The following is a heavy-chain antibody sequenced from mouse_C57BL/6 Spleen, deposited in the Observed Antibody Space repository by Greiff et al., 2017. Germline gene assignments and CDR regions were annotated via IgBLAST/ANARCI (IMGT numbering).Heavy chain of an antibody. CDR2: IWSGGST. J-gene: IGHJ4*01. CDR3: ARNSNYDEGYAMDY. V-gene: IGHV2-2*01. CDR1: GFSLTSYG. Sequence: QVQLKESGPGLVQPSQSLSITCTVSGFSLTSYGVHWVRQSPGKGLEWLGVIWSGGSTDYNAAFISRLSISKDNSKSQVFFKMNSLQADDTAIDYCARNSNYDEGYAMDYWGQGTSVTVSS. D-gene: IGHD2-5*01.